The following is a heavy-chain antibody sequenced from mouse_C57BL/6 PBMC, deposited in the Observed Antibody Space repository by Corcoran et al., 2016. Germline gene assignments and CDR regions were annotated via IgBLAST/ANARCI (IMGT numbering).Heavy chain of an antibody. CDR2: INPNNGGT. CDR1: GYTFTDYY. D-gene: IGHD1-1*01. CDR3: ARGGKIGLIFFDY. J-gene: IGHJ2*01. V-gene: IGHV1-26*01. Sequence: EVQLQQSGPELVKPGASVKISCKASGYTFTDYYMNWVKQSHGKSLEWIGDINPNNGGTSYNQKFKGKATLTVDKSSSTAYMELRSLTSEDSAVYYCARGGKIGLIFFDYWGQGTTLTVSS.